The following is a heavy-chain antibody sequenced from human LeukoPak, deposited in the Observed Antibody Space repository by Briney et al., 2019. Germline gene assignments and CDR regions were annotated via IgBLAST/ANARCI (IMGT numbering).Heavy chain of an antibody. CDR3: ARDFPRGYYYGSGTPDY. J-gene: IGHJ4*02. D-gene: IGHD3-10*01. Sequence: QSGGSLRLSCAASGFTFSNYWMHWVRQAPGKGLVWVSRINSDGSSTSYADSVKGRFTISRDNAKNTLYLQMNSLRAEGTAVYYCARDFPRGYYYGSGTPDYWGQGTLVTVSS. CDR2: INSDGSST. V-gene: IGHV3-74*01. CDR1: GFTFSNYW.